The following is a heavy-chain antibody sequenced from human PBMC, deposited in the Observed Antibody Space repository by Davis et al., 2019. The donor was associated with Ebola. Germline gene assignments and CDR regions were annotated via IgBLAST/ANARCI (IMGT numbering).Heavy chain of an antibody. CDR2: IKQDGNEK. Sequence: GGSLRLSCAASGFTFSSYWMSWVRQAPGKGLEWVANIKQDGNEKYYVDSVKGRFTISRDNAKNSLYLQMNSLRAEDTAVYYCARGAHCSGGSCSTSIYYYYGMDVWGQGTTVTVSS. V-gene: IGHV3-7*01. CDR3: ARGAHCSGGSCSTSIYYYYGMDV. J-gene: IGHJ6*02. D-gene: IGHD2-15*01. CDR1: GFTFSSYW.